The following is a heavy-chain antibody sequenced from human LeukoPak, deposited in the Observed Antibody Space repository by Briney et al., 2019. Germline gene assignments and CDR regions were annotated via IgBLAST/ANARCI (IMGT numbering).Heavy chain of an antibody. J-gene: IGHJ4*02. CDR2: ISYEGSSK. V-gene: IGHV3-30-3*01. CDR3: ARVSSYCSGGSCFAGDYFDY. Sequence: PGGSLRLSCAASGFTFSIYAMHWVRQAPGKRLEWVAAISYEGSSKYFADSVKGRFTISRDNSKNTLYLQMNSLRVEDTAVYFCARVSSYCSGGSCFAGDYFDYWGQGTLVTVSS. D-gene: IGHD2-15*01. CDR1: GFTFSIYA.